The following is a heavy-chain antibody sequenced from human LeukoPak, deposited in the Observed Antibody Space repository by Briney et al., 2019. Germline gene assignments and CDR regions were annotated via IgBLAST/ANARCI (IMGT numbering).Heavy chain of an antibody. CDR2: MNPNSGNT. CDR3: ARGGKGWFDP. CDR1: GYTFTSYD. V-gene: IGHV1-8*01. Sequence: ASVKASCKASGYTFTSYDINSVRQVTGQGLEWMGWMNPNSGNTGYAQKFQGRVTMTRNASISTAYMELSSLRSEDTAVYYCARGGKGWFDPWGQGTLVTVSS. D-gene: IGHD1-26*01. J-gene: IGHJ5*02.